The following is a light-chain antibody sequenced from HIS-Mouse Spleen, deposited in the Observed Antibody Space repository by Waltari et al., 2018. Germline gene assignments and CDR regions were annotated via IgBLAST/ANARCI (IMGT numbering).Light chain of an antibody. CDR2: QDS. CDR3: QAWDSSTGVV. V-gene: IGLV3-1*01. J-gene: IGLJ2*01. Sequence: YELTQPPSVSVSPGQTASITCSGDKLGDKYACWYQQKPGQSPVLVIYQDSKRPSGIPERFSGSNSGNTATLTISGTQAMDEADYYCQAWDSSTGVVFGGGTKLTVL. CDR1: KLGDKY.